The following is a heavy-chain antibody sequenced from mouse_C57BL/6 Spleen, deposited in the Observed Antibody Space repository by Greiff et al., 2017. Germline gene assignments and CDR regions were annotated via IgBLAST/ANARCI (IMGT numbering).Heavy chain of an antibody. CDR1: GFTFSDYG. Sequence: EVQGVESGGGLVKPGGSLKLSCAASGFTFSDYGMNWVRQAPEKGLEWVAYISSGSSTIYYADTVKGRFTISRDNAKNTLFLQMTSLRSEDTAVYYYSRGLDGYVRYWYFDVWGTGTTVTVSS. J-gene: IGHJ1*03. V-gene: IGHV5-17*01. CDR3: SRGLDGYVRYWYFDV. CDR2: ISSGSSTI. D-gene: IGHD2-14*01.